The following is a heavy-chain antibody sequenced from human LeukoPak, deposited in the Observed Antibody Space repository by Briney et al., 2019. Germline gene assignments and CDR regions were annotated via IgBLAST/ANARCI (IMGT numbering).Heavy chain of an antibody. V-gene: IGHV4-59*01. CDR2: VFSSGST. CDR3: TRGGWLRFDY. J-gene: IGHJ4*02. Sequence: SETLSLTCTVSGVSMRSYYCSWIRQPPAKGLEWIGYVFSSGSTDYNPSLKSRVPMSAVPSRNQFSLNLRSVTAAATAVYYWTRGGWLRFDYWGEGILVTVSS. CDR1: GVSMRSYY. D-gene: IGHD5-12*01.